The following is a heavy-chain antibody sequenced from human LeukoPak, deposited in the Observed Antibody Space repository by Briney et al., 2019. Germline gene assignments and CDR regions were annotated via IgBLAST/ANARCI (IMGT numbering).Heavy chain of an antibody. CDR3: ARLGAVTTF. J-gene: IGHJ4*02. CDR1: GFTFSSYE. D-gene: IGHD4-17*01. Sequence: GGSLRLSCAASGFTFSSYEMNWVRQAPGKGLEWVSYISSSGSTIYYADSVKGRFTISRDNAKNSLYLQMDSQRAEDTAVYYCARLGAVTTFWGQGTLVTVSS. CDR2: ISSSGSTI. V-gene: IGHV3-48*03.